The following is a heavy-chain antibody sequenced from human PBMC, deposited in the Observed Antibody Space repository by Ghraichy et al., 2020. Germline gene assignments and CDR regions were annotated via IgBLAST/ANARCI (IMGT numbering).Heavy chain of an antibody. J-gene: IGHJ4*02. CDR2: IKGDGSNT. Sequence: GGSLRLSCAASGFIFSNYWMHWVRQAPGKGLVWVSRIKGDGSNTRYADSVKGRFTVSRDNAKSTLYLEVNNLRAQDTAVYYCARYGHAYNFDYWGQGTLVTVSP. CDR3: ARYGHAYNFDY. D-gene: IGHD5-24*01. CDR1: GFIFSNYW. V-gene: IGHV3-74*01.